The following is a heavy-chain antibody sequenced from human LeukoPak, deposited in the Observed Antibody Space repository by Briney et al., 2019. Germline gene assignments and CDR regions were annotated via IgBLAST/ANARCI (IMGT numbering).Heavy chain of an antibody. Sequence: SETLSLTCVVSGGSITSDKWWSWVRPPPGKGLEWIGEVYHSGSTNYNPSLKSRVTISVDTSKNQFSLKLSSVTAADTAVYYCARVGSSSYYYYYMDVWGKGTTVTISS. CDR3: ARVGSSSYYYYYMDV. CDR1: GGSITSDKW. D-gene: IGHD6-13*01. CDR2: VYHSGST. V-gene: IGHV4-4*02. J-gene: IGHJ6*03.